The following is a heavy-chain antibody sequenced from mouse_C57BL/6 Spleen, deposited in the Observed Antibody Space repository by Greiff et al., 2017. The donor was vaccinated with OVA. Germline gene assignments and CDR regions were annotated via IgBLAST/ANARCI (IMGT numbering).Heavy chain of an antibody. J-gene: IGHJ1*03. CDR2: WNNDND. CDR3: WGALYYYCSSYGWYFDV. V-gene: IGHV8-2*01. CDR1: ISLSTSGMGL. D-gene: IGHD1-1*01. Sequence: QVTLKVSGPGILQPSQSLSLACTFSGISLSTSGMGLSLLRKPSGQALDWLASIWNNDNDYNPSLKSRLTISTETSNSQVFLKLTSVDTADSATYYGAWGALYYYCSSYGWYFDVWGTGTTVTVSS.